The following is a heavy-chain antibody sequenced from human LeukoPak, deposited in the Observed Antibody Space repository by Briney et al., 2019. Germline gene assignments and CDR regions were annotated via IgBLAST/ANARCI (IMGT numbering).Heavy chain of an antibody. D-gene: IGHD6-19*01. Sequence: GGSLRLSCAASGFTFSSYWMSWVRQAPGKGLEWVANIKQDGSEKYYVDSVKGRFTISRDNAKNSLYLQMNSLRAEDTAVNYCARGPEQWLVTGYFDYWGQGTLVTVSS. V-gene: IGHV3-7*01. J-gene: IGHJ4*02. CDR3: ARGPEQWLVTGYFDY. CDR2: IKQDGSEK. CDR1: GFTFSSYW.